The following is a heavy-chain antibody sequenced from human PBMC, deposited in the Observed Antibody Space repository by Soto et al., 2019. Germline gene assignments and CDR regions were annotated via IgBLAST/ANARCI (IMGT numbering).Heavy chain of an antibody. Sequence: PSDSLSLTCNHSGGSNSSYYWSRIRQPPGKGLEWIGYIPYSGSTNYSPPLKSRVTIFVHTSKNQFSLRLNSVPSADTAVYYCVRACNFLTGYYKGGFHCVDSWGQGTLVTVS. CDR2: IPYSGST. J-gene: IGHJ4*02. CDR3: VRACNFLTGYYKGGFHCVDS. V-gene: IGHV4-59*01. CDR1: GGSNSSYY. D-gene: IGHD3-9*01.